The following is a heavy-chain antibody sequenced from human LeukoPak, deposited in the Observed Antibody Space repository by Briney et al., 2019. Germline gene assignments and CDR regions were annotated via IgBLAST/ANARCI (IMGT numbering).Heavy chain of an antibody. CDR3: ATDLSGGASFGAFDI. D-gene: IGHD3-16*01. Sequence: ASVKVSCKVSGYTLTELSMHWVRQAPGKGLEWMGGFDPEDGETIYAQKFQGRVTMTEDTSTDTAYMELSSLRSEDTAVYYCATDLSGGASFGAFDIWGQGTMVTVSS. CDR2: FDPEDGET. J-gene: IGHJ3*02. CDR1: GYTLTELS. V-gene: IGHV1-24*01.